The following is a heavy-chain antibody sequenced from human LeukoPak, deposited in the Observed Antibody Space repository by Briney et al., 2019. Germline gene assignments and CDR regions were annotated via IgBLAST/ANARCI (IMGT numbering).Heavy chain of an antibody. J-gene: IGHJ4*02. V-gene: IGHV1-8*01. CDR2: MNPNSGDT. CDR1: GYTFTSYD. D-gene: IGHD6-13*01. CDR3: ARAEFIAAADY. Sequence: GASVKVSCKASGYTFTSYDINWVRQATGQGLEWMGWMNPNSGDTGYAQKFQGRVTMTRNTSISTAYVELSSLRSEDTAVYYCARAEFIAAADYWGQGTLVTVSS.